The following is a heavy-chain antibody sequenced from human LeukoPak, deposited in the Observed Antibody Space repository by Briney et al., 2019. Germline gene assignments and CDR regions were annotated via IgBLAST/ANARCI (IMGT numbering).Heavy chain of an antibody. J-gene: IGHJ4*02. V-gene: IGHV3-33*01. CDR3: ARKGYGGNSGGDY. Sequence: PGGSLRLSCAASGFTFSSYGMHWVRQAPGKGLEWVAVIWNDGSNKYYADSVKGRFTISRDNSKNTLYLQMNSLRAEDTAVYYCARKGYGGNSGGDYWGQGTLVTVSS. D-gene: IGHD4-23*01. CDR1: GFTFSSYG. CDR2: IWNDGSNK.